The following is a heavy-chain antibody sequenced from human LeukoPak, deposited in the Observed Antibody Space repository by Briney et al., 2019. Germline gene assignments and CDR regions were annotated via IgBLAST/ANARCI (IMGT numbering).Heavy chain of an antibody. CDR2: ISSSGSTI. CDR1: GFTFSDYY. V-gene: IGHV3-11*01. CDR3: AREGVVPAAPAYYFDY. D-gene: IGHD2-2*01. J-gene: IGHJ4*02. Sequence: GGSLRLSCAASGFTFSDYYMSWIRQAPGKGLEWVSYISSSGSTIYYADSVKGRFTIPRDNAKNSLYLQMNSLRAEDTAVYYCAREGVVPAAPAYYFDYWGQGTLVTVSS.